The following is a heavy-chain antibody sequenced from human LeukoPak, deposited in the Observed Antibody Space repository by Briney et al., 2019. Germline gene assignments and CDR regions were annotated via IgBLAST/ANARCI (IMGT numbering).Heavy chain of an antibody. CDR1: GFTFSDYA. CDR2: ISYDGSNK. D-gene: IGHD3-9*01. Sequence: PGRSLRLSCAASGFTFSDYAMHWVRQAPGKGLEWVTVISYDGSNKLYADSVKGRFTISRDNSKNTLYLQMNSLRAEDTAVYYCAKAVGYYDILTGLGDYWGQGTLATVSS. CDR3: AKAVGYYDILTGLGDY. V-gene: IGHV3-30*04. J-gene: IGHJ4*02.